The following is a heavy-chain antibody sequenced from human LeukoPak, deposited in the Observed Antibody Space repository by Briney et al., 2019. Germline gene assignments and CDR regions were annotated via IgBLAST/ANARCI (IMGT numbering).Heavy chain of an antibody. V-gene: IGHV3-23*01. Sequence: PGGSLRLSCAASGFTFPSNTMSWVRQAPGKGLECVSFIRDGGDNSYYADSVKGRFTISRDNSKNMLYLQMNSLRAEDTAIYYCVKGSGSASARLDFWGQGTLVTVSS. J-gene: IGHJ4*02. CDR2: IRDGGDNS. D-gene: IGHD6-19*01. CDR3: VKGSGSASARLDF. CDR1: GFTFPSNT.